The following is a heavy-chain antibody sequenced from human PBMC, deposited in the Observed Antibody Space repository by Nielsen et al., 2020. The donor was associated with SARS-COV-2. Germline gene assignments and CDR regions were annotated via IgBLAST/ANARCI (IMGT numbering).Heavy chain of an antibody. D-gene: IGHD5-18*01. V-gene: IGHV3-23*01. J-gene: IGHJ6*02. Sequence: GESLKISCAASGFTFSSYAMSWVRQAPGKGLEWVSAISGSGGSTYYADSVKGRFTISRDNSKNTLYLQMNSLRAEDTAVYYCARDLQSCQEDTVAYCYYYYGMDVWGQGTTVTVSS. CDR3: ARDLQSCQEDTVAYCYYYYGMDV. CDR1: GFTFSSYA. CDR2: ISGSGGST.